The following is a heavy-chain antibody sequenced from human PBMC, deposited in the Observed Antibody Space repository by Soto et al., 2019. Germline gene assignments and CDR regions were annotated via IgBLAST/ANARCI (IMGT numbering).Heavy chain of an antibody. J-gene: IGHJ4*02. CDR2: IYYSGST. D-gene: IGHD1-1*01. Sequence: PSETLSLTCTVSGGSISSSSYYWGWIRQPPGKGLEWIGSIYYSGSTYYNPSLKSRVTISVDTTKNQFSLKLSSVTAADTAEYYCARRGRRCTERIGVGYWGQGTLVTVSS. CDR3: ARRGRRCTERIGVGY. CDR1: GGSISSSSYY. V-gene: IGHV4-39*01.